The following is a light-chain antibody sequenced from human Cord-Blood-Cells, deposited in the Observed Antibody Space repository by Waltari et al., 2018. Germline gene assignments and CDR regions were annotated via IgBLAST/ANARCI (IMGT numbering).Light chain of an antibody. CDR1: QSVSSY. CDR3: QQRSSGLFT. Sequence: EIVLPQSPVTLSLSPGERATLSCRASQSVSSYLACYQQKPGQAPRPLIYEASNRATGIPARFSGSGSGTDFTLTIGSVEPGDFAVYYCQQRSSGLFTFGPGTRVDIK. CDR2: EAS. J-gene: IGKJ3*01. V-gene: IGKV3-11*01.